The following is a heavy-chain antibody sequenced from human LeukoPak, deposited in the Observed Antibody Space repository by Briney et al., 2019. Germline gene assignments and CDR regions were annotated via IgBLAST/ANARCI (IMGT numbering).Heavy chain of an antibody. CDR3: ARSHYYDSSGSHNNWFDP. V-gene: IGHV4-34*01. D-gene: IGHD3-22*01. CDR1: GGSVSGYY. CDR2: INHSGST. J-gene: IGHJ5*02. Sequence: PSETLSLTCTVSGGSVSGYYWTYIRQPPGKGLEWIGEINHSGSTNYNPSLKSRVTISVDTSKNQFSLKLSSVTAADTAVYYCARSHYYDSSGSHNNWFDPWGQGTLVTVSS.